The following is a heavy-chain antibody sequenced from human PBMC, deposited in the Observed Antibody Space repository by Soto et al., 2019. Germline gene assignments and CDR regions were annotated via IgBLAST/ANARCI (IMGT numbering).Heavy chain of an antibody. V-gene: IGHV1-3*01. D-gene: IGHD3-22*01. CDR3: ATTQYYYDSSGYFDY. J-gene: IGHJ4*02. CDR1: GYTFTSYA. CDR2: INAGNGNT. Sequence: ASVKVSCKASGYTFTSYAMHWVRQAPGQRLEWMGWINAGNGNTKYSQKFQGRVTITRDTSASTAYIELSSLRSEDTAVYYCATTQYYYDSSGYFDYWGQGTLVTVSS.